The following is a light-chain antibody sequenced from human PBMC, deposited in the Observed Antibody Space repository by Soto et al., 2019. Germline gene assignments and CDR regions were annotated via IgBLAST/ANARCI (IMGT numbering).Light chain of an antibody. J-gene: IGKJ5*01. Sequence: DIVMTQSPDSLAVSLGERATINCKSSQRVLYSSNNTNYLAWYQQKPGQPPKLLIYWASTRESGVPDRFSGSGSGTEFTLTISSLQDEDVAVYYCQQYYSIPITFGHGTRLEMK. CDR1: QRVLYSSNNTNY. CDR3: QQYYSIPIT. V-gene: IGKV4-1*01. CDR2: WAS.